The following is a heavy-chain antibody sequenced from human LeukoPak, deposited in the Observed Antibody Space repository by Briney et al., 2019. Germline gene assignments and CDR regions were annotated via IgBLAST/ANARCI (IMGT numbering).Heavy chain of an antibody. CDR3: ARDRIKSGSYYFDY. D-gene: IGHD1-26*01. Sequence: GSLRLSCAASAFTFSDYSMNWVRQAPGKGLEWISYISGRSSTIYYADSVKGRFTISRDNAKNSMYLQMNSLRAEDTAVYYCARDRIKSGSYYFDYWGQGTLVTVSS. V-gene: IGHV3-48*01. J-gene: IGHJ4*02. CDR1: AFTFSDYS. CDR2: ISGRSSTI.